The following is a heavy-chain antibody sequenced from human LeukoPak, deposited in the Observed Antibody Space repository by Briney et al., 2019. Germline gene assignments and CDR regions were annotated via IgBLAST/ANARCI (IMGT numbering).Heavy chain of an antibody. CDR1: GGSFSTYY. D-gene: IGHD3-9*01. J-gene: IGHJ4*02. CDR2: INHSGTT. CDR3: AREGNDILAGPYQMAY. V-gene: IGHV4-34*01. Sequence: PSETLSLTCAVYGGSFSTYYWTWIRQPPGKGLEWIGEINHSGTTNYNPSLKSRVTISVGASKNHFSLKLNSVTAADTAVYYCAREGNDILAGPYQMAYWGPGTLVTVSS.